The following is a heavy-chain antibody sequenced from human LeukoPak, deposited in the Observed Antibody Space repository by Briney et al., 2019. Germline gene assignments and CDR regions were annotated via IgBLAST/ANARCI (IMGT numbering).Heavy chain of an antibody. D-gene: IGHD3-22*01. CDR3: AGQHDSNGYYFY. Sequence: PSETLSLTCAVYGGPFSGYYWSWIRQPPGKGLEWIGEINHSGSTNYNPSLKSRVTISVDTSKNRFSLKVTSVTAADTAVYYCAGQHDSNGYYFYWGQGTLVTVSS. V-gene: IGHV4-34*01. CDR1: GGPFSGYY. J-gene: IGHJ4*02. CDR2: INHSGST.